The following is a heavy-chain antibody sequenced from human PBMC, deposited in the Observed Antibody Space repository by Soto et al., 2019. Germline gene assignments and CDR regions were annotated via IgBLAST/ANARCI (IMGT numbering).Heavy chain of an antibody. D-gene: IGHD3-10*01. CDR2: ISSSGGST. J-gene: IGHJ3*02. CDR1: GFIFSTYD. CDR3: AKGVAGSYYSAFDI. Sequence: EVQLLESGGGLVQPGGSLRLSCAVSGFIFSTYDMSWVRQAPGKGLEWVSGISSSGGSTNYPDSVKGRFTISRDDSKNTLYLQMNSLRAEDTAVYYCAKGVAGSYYSAFDIWGQGTMVTVSS. V-gene: IGHV3-23*01.